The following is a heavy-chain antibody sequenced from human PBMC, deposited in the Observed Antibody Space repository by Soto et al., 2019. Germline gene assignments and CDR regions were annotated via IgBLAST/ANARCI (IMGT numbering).Heavy chain of an antibody. CDR1: GGSVSSGSYY. CDR2: IYYSGST. J-gene: IGHJ6*02. V-gene: IGHV4-61*01. Sequence: PSETLSLTCTVSGGSVSSGSYYWSWIRQPPGEGLEWIGYIYYSGSTNYNPSLKSRVTISVDTSKNQFSLKLSSVTAADTAVYYCARVFPYYYDSSGYYYVPRYYYYYGMDVWGQGTTVT. D-gene: IGHD3-22*01. CDR3: ARVFPYYYDSSGYYYVPRYYYYYGMDV.